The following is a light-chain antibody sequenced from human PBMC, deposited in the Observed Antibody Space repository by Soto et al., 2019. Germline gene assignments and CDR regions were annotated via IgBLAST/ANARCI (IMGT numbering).Light chain of an antibody. Sequence: ETVLTQSPATLSLSPGERASLSCRASQAVSAGYLAWYQQKPGQAPRLLIYGTSTRATGIPDRFSGSGSGTDFTLTISRLEPEDFVVYYCQQYGNSLYTFGQGTKLDFK. V-gene: IGKV3-20*01. CDR2: GTS. CDR1: QAVSAGY. CDR3: QQYGNSLYT. J-gene: IGKJ2*01.